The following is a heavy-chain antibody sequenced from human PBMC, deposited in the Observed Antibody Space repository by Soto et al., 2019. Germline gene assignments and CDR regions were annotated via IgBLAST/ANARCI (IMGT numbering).Heavy chain of an antibody. Sequence: EGSLRLSCAASGFTFSSYWMSWVRQAPGKGLEWVANIKQDGSEKYYVDSVKGRFTISRDNAKNSLYLQMNSLRAEDTAVYYCARGYYYDSSGYFDYWGQGTLVTVSS. CDR2: IKQDGSEK. CDR1: GFTFSSYW. J-gene: IGHJ4*02. V-gene: IGHV3-7*04. CDR3: ARGYYYDSSGYFDY. D-gene: IGHD3-22*01.